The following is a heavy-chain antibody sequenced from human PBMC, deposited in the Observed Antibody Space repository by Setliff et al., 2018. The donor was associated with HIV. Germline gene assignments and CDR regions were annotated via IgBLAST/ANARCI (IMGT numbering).Heavy chain of an antibody. CDR1: GYTFSTNA. V-gene: IGHV1-3*01. Sequence: GASVKVSCKAFGYTFSTNAIHWVRQAPGQRLEWMGYINAGDDNTRYSEKFQGRVTITRDTSANTAYMELSSLRSEDTAVYYCARRIDNSGTFPDKNWLDPWGQGSPVTVSS. D-gene: IGHD3-10*01. CDR2: INAGDDNT. J-gene: IGHJ5*02. CDR3: ARRIDNSGTFPDKNWLDP.